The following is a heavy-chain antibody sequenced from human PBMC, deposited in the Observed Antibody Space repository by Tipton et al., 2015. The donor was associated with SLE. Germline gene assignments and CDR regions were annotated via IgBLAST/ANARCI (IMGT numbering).Heavy chain of an antibody. CDR2: ISYDGSNK. Sequence: RSLRLSCAASGFTFSSYAMHWVRQAPGKGLEWVAVISYDGSNKYYADSVKGRFTISRDNSKNTLYLQMNSLRAEDTAVYYCARSGNYYGSGSYFDYWGQGTLVTVSS. V-gene: IGHV3-30-3*01. CDR3: ARSGNYYGSGSYFDY. D-gene: IGHD3-10*01. J-gene: IGHJ4*02. CDR1: GFTFSSYA.